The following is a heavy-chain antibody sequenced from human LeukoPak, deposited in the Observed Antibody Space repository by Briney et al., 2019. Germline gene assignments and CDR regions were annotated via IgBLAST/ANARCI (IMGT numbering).Heavy chain of an antibody. Sequence: PGGSLRLSCAASGFTVSSNYMSWVRQAPGKGLEWVAVIYSGGSTYYADSVKGRFTISRDNSKNTLYPQMNSLRAEDTAVYYCAREDISGNLWPNDAFDIWGQGTMVTVSS. D-gene: IGHD3-22*01. CDR3: AREDISGNLWPNDAFDI. CDR1: GFTVSSNY. J-gene: IGHJ3*02. CDR2: IYSGGST. V-gene: IGHV3-66*02.